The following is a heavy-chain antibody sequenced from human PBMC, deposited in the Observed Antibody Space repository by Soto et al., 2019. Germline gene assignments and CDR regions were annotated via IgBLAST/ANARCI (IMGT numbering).Heavy chain of an antibody. CDR1: GYPFTHYG. J-gene: IGHJ6*02. CDR3: ARDQSFDRSYYYGIDV. D-gene: IGHD3-22*01. Sequence: ASVKVSCKSSGYPFTHYGITWVRQAPGQGLEWMGWISPFNGNTNYGQTLQGRATLTTDTPTSTVHMELRSLRSDDTAVYYCARDQSFDRSYYYGIDVWGQGTTVTVSS. V-gene: IGHV1-18*01. CDR2: ISPFNGNT.